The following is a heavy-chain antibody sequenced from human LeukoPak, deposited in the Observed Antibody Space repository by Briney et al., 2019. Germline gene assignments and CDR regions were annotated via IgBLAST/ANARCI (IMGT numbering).Heavy chain of an antibody. CDR2: INHSGST. CDR1: GGSFSGYY. D-gene: IGHD3-10*01. V-gene: IGHV4-34*01. CDR3: ARAPHRGLWLSAFDI. Sequence: TSETLSLTCAVYGGSFSGYYWSWIRQPPGKGLEWIGEINHSGSTNYNPSLKSRVTISVDTSKNQFSLKLSSVTAADTAVYYCARAPHRGLWLSAFDIWGQGTMVTVSS. J-gene: IGHJ3*02.